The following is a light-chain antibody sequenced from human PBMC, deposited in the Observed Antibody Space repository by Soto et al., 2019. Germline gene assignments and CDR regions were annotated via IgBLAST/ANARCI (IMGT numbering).Light chain of an antibody. CDR1: SSDVGGYNY. Sequence: QSVLTQPPSASGSPGQSVTFSCTGTSSDVGGYNYVSWYQQHPGKAPKLMIYEVSKRPSGVPDRFSGSKSGNAASLTVSGLQAEDEADYYCSSYAGSNTYVFGTGTRSPS. CDR2: EVS. CDR3: SSYAGSNTYV. J-gene: IGLJ1*01. V-gene: IGLV2-8*01.